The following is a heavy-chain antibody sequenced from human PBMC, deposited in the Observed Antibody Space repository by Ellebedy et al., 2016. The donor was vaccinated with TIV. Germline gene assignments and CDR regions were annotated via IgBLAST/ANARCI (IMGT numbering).Heavy chain of an antibody. CDR2: INHSGST. CDR1: GGSFSGYY. Sequence: SETLSLXXAVYGGSFSGYYWRWIRQPPGKGLEWIGEINHSGSTNYNPSLKSRVTISVDTSKNQFSLKLSSVTAADTAVYYCARLRYCSGGSCYSQPAEFDYWGQGTLVTVSS. D-gene: IGHD2-15*01. J-gene: IGHJ4*02. CDR3: ARLRYCSGGSCYSQPAEFDY. V-gene: IGHV4-34*01.